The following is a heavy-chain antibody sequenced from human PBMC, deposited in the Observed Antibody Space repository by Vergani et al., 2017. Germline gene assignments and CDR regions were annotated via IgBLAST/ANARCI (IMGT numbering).Heavy chain of an antibody. Sequence: QVQLQESGPGLVKPSETLSLTCIVSGGSIRPYYWSCIRQPAGKGLEWVGRIYTSESTNYNPPLKTRVTMSVDTSKNLFSLKLSSVTAADTAVNYCAREYSSSVGFLAYWGQGTLVTVSS. CDR2: IYTSEST. CDR1: GGSIRPYY. V-gene: IGHV4-4*07. J-gene: IGHJ4*02. CDR3: AREYSSSVGFLAY. D-gene: IGHD6-6*01.